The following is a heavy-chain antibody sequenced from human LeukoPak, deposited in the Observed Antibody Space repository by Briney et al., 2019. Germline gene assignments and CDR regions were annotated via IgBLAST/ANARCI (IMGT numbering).Heavy chain of an antibody. D-gene: IGHD3-3*01. V-gene: IGHV4-61*02. J-gene: IGHJ5*02. CDR3: ASTVFGVTYNWLDP. CDR1: GASVNTSTYF. Sequence: SQTLSLTCAVSGASVNTSTYFWTWVRQPAGKALEWIGRFHTSEGTHYNPSLASRVTISVDTSKNHFSLEMTSVTAADTAVYYCASTVFGVTYNWLDPWGQGTLVTVSS. CDR2: FHTSEGT.